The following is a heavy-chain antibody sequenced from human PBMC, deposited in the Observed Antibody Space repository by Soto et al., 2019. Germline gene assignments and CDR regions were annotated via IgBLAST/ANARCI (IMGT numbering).Heavy chain of an antibody. V-gene: IGHV4-59*01. D-gene: IGHD5-12*01. J-gene: IGHJ4*02. CDR3: ARRGGYDLGLFDY. CDR2: IYYSGST. Sequence: QVQLQESGPGLVKPSETLSLTCTVSGGSISSYYWSWIRQPPGKGLEWIGYIYYSGSTNYNPSLKSRVTISVDTSKNQFSLKLSSVTAADTAVYYCARRGGYDLGLFDYWGQGTLVTVSS. CDR1: GGSISSYY.